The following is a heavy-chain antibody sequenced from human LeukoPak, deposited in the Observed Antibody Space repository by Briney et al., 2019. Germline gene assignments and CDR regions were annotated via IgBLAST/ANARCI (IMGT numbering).Heavy chain of an antibody. Sequence: GGSLRLSCTASEFTVSRNYMLWVRQAPGKGLEWVSLIFSNGDTHYADSVKGRFTISRDTSKNTASLQMNSLRVEDTAMYYCTRDRMNYWGQGTLVTVSS. CDR1: EFTVSRNY. J-gene: IGHJ4*02. CDR2: IFSNGDT. CDR3: TRDRMNY. V-gene: IGHV3-53*01.